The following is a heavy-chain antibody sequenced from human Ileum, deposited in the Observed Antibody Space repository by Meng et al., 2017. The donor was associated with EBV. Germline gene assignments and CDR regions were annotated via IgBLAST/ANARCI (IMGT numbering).Heavy chain of an antibody. CDR2: ISPRGST. Sequence: VSGQGMVRPPETPPLTCTVSGGSIRRSDWNPLLQSPGSCMESLGTISPRGSTNYNPFLQSRVTISEDMDKNQVPLKLSSVIPANTAVYYCAMRKVEMRAITPGNWLDPRGKGTLVTVSS. J-gene: IGHJ5*02. D-gene: IGHD2-21*01. CDR1: GGSIRRSD. V-gene: IGHV4-59*01. CDR3: AMRKVEMRAITPGNWLDP.